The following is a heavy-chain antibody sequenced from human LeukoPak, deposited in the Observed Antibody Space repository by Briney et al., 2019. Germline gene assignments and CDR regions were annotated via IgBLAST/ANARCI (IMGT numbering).Heavy chain of an antibody. CDR1: GGTFIIYA. CDR3: ARLSVSSGTNGFDP. J-gene: IGHJ5*02. D-gene: IGHD3-22*01. CDR2: IIPIFGAA. V-gene: IGHV1-69*13. Sequence: SVKVSCKASGGTFIIYAISWVRQAPGQRLEWMGGIIPIFGAANYAQKFQDKVTITADESTNTAYMELSSLKSEDTAMYYCARLSVSSGTNGFDPWGQGTLVTVSS.